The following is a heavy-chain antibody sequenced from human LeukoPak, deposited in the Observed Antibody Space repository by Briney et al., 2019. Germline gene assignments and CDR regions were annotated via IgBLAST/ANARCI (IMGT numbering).Heavy chain of an antibody. V-gene: IGHV3-48*01. CDR2: ITGSSGTI. J-gene: IGHJ4*02. Sequence: GGSLRLSCAASGFTFSSYSMNWVRQAPGKGLEWVSYITGSSGTIYYADSVKGRFTISRDNAKNSLYLQMNSLRAEDTAVYYCARGVEMATITKWGQGTLVTVSS. CDR3: ARGVEMATITK. D-gene: IGHD5-24*01. CDR1: GFTFSSYS.